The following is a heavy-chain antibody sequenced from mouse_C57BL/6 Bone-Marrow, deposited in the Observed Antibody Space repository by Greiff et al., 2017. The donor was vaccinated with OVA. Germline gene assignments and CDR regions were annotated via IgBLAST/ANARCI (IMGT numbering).Heavy chain of an antibody. V-gene: IGHV3-6*01. CDR1: GYSITSGYY. J-gene: IGHJ2*01. CDR3: ARGGYYSNSY. D-gene: IGHD2-5*01. Sequence: VQLKESGPGLVKPSQSLSLTCSVTGYSITSGYYWNWIRQFPGNKLEWMGYISYDGSNNYNPSLKNRISITRDTSKNQFFLKLNSVTTEDTATYYCARGGYYSNSYWGQGTTLTVSS. CDR2: ISYDGSN.